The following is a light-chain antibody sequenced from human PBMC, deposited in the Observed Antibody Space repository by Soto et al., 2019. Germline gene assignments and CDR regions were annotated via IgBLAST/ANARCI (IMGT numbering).Light chain of an antibody. V-gene: IGKV3D-11*01. CDR3: QQRSNWPQLT. CDR1: QGVSSN. Sequence: LTQSPGTLSSSPGERVTITCRASQGVSSNLAWYQQKPGQAPRLLIYGASTRATGIPARFSGSGSGTDFTLTISSLEPEDFAVYYCQQRSNWPQLTFGGGTKVDI. CDR2: GAS. J-gene: IGKJ4*01.